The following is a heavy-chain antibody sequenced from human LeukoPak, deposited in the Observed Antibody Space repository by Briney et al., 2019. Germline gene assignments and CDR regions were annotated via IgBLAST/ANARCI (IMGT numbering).Heavy chain of an antibody. V-gene: IGHV1-2*02. D-gene: IGHD3-10*01. Sequence: ASVKVSCKASGYTFTGYYMHWVRQAPGQRLERMGWINPNSGGTNYAQKFQGRVTMTRDTSISTAYMELSRLRSDDTAVYYCARVGTMVRGVIDWDSSWGQGTLVTVSS. CDR1: GYTFTGYY. J-gene: IGHJ4*02. CDR3: ARVGTMVRGVIDWDSS. CDR2: INPNSGGT.